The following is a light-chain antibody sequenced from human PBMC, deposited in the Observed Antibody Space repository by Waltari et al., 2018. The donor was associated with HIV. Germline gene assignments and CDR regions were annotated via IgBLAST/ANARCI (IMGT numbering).Light chain of an antibody. CDR1: SSNIGSNT. Sequence: QSVLTQPPSASGTPGQRVTISCSGSSSNIGSNTVNWYQQLPGTAPKLLIYSNIPRPSGVPDRFSGSKSGTSASLAISGLQSEDEADYYCAAWDDSLNGPGVVFGGGTKLTVL. CDR3: AAWDDSLNGPGVV. CDR2: SNI. V-gene: IGLV1-44*01. J-gene: IGLJ2*01.